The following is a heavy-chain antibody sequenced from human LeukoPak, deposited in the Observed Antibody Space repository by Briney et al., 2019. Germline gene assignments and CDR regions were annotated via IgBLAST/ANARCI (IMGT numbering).Heavy chain of an antibody. Sequence: GGSLRLSCAASGFTFSTYWMNWVRQAPGKGLEWVANINQDGIEKFYVDSVKGRFTISRDNAKNSLYLQMNSLRAEDTAVYYCAKSLYGSGETGFDPWGQGTLVTVSS. J-gene: IGHJ5*02. V-gene: IGHV3-7*01. CDR3: AKSLYGSGETGFDP. D-gene: IGHD3-10*01. CDR1: GFTFSTYW. CDR2: INQDGIEK.